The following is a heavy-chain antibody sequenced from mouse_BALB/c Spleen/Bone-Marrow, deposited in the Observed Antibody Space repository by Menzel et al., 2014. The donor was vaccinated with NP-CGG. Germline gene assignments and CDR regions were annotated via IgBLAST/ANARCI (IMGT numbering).Heavy chain of an antibody. V-gene: IGHV1-26*01. D-gene: IGHD1-1*01. CDR2: INPHNGAT. Sequence: VHVKQSGPELVKPGASVKISCKASGYSFTGYYMHWVKQSHVKSLEWIGRINPHNGATRYNQNFKDKASVIVDKSSSTAYMELHSLTSEDSAVYYCARYYYGSSYFDYWGQGTTLTVSS. CDR1: GYSFTGYY. J-gene: IGHJ2*01. CDR3: ARYYYGSSYFDY.